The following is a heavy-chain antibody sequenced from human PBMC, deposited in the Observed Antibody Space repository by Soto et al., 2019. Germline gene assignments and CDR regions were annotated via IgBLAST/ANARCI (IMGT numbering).Heavy chain of an antibody. J-gene: IGHJ5*02. CDR3: ARAVAPYLGTWFDP. CDR2: ISHTGST. Sequence: SETLSLTCAVSGGSISSGNSYSWSWIRQPPGKGLEWIGSISHTGSTSYNPSLKGRVTMSVDKSKNQFSLKLSSVTAADMAVYYCARAVAPYLGTWFDPWGQGTMVTV. V-gene: IGHV4-30-2*01. D-gene: IGHD3-16*01. CDR1: GGSISSGNSYS.